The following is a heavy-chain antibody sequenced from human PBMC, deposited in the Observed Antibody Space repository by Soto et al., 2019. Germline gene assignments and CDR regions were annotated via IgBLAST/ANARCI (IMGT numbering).Heavy chain of an antibody. D-gene: IGHD2-15*01. CDR2: IRGSGVRT. V-gene: IGHV3-23*01. CDR1: GRTFIDYA. CDR3: AKGTVASTLQPYSFDF. Sequence: GVLQSHSSAVSGRTFIDYAVILVSKGQGKGLEWVSTIRGSGVRTYYADSVKGRFTISRDNSRDTLCLQMNNLRAEDTAVYYCAKGTVASTLQPYSFDFWGHGPLV. J-gene: IGHJ4*01.